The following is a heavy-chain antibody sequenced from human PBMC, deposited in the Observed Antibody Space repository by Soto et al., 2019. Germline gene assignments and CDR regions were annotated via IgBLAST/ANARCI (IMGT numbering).Heavy chain of an antibody. CDR3: ATGTRDGYNCWYFDL. V-gene: IGHV1-69*01. CDR2: IIPIYGTS. J-gene: IGHJ2*01. Sequence: QVQLVQSGAELKKPGSSVKVSCKASGGTFGNFAISWVRQAPGQGPEWVAGIIPIYGTSNYADDFRGRITLTADESTATAYMELSSLKSEDTAIYYCATGTRDGYNCWYFDLWGRGTPVTVSS. CDR1: GGTFGNFA. D-gene: IGHD2-21*02.